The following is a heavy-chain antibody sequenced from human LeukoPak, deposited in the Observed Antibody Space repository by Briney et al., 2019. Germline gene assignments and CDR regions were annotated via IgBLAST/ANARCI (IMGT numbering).Heavy chain of an antibody. D-gene: IGHD2-8*01. CDR1: GGSISIYY. CDR3: ARGAPGGYCTNGVCPTFFDY. V-gene: IGHV4-4*07. Sequence: SETLSLTCTVSGGSISIYYWSWIRQPAGKGLEWIGRIYTSGSTNYNPSLKSRVTMSVDTSKNQFSLKLSSVTAADTAVYYCARGAPGGYCTNGVCPTFFDYWGQGTLVTVSS. J-gene: IGHJ4*02. CDR2: IYTSGST.